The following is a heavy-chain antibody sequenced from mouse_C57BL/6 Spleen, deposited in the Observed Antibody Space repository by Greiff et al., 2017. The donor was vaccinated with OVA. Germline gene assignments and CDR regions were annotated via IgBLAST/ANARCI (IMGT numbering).Heavy chain of an antibody. D-gene: IGHD2-2*01. CDR1: GFTFSDYG. CDR3: ARGTMVTSFDY. CDR2: ISSGSSTI. Sequence: EVKVEESGGGLVKPGGSLKLSCAASGFTFSDYGMHWVRQAPEKGLEWVAYISSGSSTIYYADTVKGRFTISRDHAKNTLFLQMTSLRSEDTAMYYCARGTMVTSFDYWGQGTTLTVSS. V-gene: IGHV5-17*01. J-gene: IGHJ2*01.